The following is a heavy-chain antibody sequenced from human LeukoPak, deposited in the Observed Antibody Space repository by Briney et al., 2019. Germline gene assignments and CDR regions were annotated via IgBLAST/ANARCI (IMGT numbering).Heavy chain of an antibody. CDR3: AKAIGRIQLWLPMDV. CDR2: ISGSGGST. J-gene: IGHJ6*03. V-gene: IGHV3-23*01. D-gene: IGHD5-18*01. Sequence: GGSLRLSCAASGFTFSSYAMSWVRQAPGKGLEWVSAISGSGGSTYYADSVKGRFTISRDNSKNTLYLQMNSLRAEDTAVYYCAKAIGRIQLWLPMDVWGKGTTVTVSS. CDR1: GFTFSSYA.